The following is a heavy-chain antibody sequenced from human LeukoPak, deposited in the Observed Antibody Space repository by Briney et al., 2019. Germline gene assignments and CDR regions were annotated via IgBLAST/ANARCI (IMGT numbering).Heavy chain of an antibody. D-gene: IGHD3-22*01. Sequence: SVKVSCKASGGTFSSYAISWVRQAPGQGLEWMGGIIPIFGTANYAQKFQGRVTITTDESTSTAYMELSSLRSEDTAVYYCASPNYYDSSGYSDWYFDLWGRGTLVTVSP. V-gene: IGHV1-69*05. CDR1: GGTFSSYA. CDR3: ASPNYYDSSGYSDWYFDL. CDR2: IIPIFGTA. J-gene: IGHJ2*01.